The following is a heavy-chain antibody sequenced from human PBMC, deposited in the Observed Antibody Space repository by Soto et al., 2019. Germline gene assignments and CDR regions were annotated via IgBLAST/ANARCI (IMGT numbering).Heavy chain of an antibody. Sequence: GGSLRLSCAASGFTFSSYGMHWVRQAPGKGLEWVAVIWYDGSNKYYADSVKGRFTISRDNSKNTLYLQMNSLRAEDTAVYYCARDIYADYYYGMDVWGQGTTVTVSS. D-gene: IGHD2-2*02. CDR2: IWYDGSNK. V-gene: IGHV3-33*01. J-gene: IGHJ6*02. CDR1: GFTFSSYG. CDR3: ARDIYADYYYGMDV.